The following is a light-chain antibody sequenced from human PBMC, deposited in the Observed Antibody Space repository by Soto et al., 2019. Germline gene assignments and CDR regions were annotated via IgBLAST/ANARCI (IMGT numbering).Light chain of an antibody. Sequence: DLQMTQSPSSLSASVGDRVTITCQASQDISHYLNWYQQKPGKAPKLLIYDALNLETGVPSRFSGSASGAEFTFTINGLQPEDTATYYCQHYEDLLPAFGGGTKVEIK. CDR1: QDISHY. V-gene: IGKV1-33*01. CDR3: QHYEDLLPA. J-gene: IGKJ4*01. CDR2: DAL.